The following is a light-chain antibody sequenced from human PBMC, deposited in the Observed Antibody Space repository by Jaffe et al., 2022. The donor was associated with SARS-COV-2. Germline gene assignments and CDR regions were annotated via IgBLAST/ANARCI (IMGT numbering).Light chain of an antibody. J-gene: IGLJ3*02. CDR2: TNN. CDR3: AVWDDSLNGGV. V-gene: IGLV1-44*01. CDR1: SSNIGSNN. Sequence: QSVLTQPPSVSGTPGQRVAISCSGSSSNIGSNNVNWYQQFPGTAPKLLIYTNNQRPSGVPDRFSGSKSGTSASLAISGLQSEDEADYYCAVWDDSLNGGVFGGGTKLTVL.